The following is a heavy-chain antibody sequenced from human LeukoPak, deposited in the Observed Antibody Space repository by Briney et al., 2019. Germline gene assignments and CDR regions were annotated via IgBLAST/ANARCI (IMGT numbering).Heavy chain of an antibody. D-gene: IGHD4-17*01. J-gene: IGHJ4*02. CDR3: ASGDDYGDPPFDY. Sequence: ASVKVSCKASGGTFSSYAISWVRQAPGQGLEWMGGIIPIFGTANYAQKFQGRVTITADESTSTAYMELSSLRSEDTAVYYCASGDDYGDPPFDYWGQGTLVTVSS. CDR1: GGTFSSYA. CDR2: IIPIFGTA. V-gene: IGHV1-69*13.